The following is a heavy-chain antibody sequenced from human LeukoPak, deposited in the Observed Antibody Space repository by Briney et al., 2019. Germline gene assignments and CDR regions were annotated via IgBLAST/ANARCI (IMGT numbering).Heavy chain of an antibody. V-gene: IGHV1-46*01. CDR1: VYTVTSYY. D-gene: IGHD6-19*01. Sequence: GASVKVSCTASVYTVTSYYMHWVRQAPGHRRKGMGIINPSGGSTSYAQNFQRRITITRDTSTSTVYMELSSLRSEDTAVYYCARDRAVAGDGAWDYWGKVTMVSVS. CDR2: INPSGGST. CDR3: ARDRAVAGDGAWDY. J-gene: IGHJ4*01.